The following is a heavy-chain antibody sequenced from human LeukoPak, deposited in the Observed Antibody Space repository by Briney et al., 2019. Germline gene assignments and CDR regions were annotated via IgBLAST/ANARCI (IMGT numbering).Heavy chain of an antibody. D-gene: IGHD1-26*01. CDR3: TSLAGRNYLFSSYFYYMDV. CDR2: IRYDGSNK. V-gene: IGHV3-30*02. CDR1: GFTFSSYG. Sequence: GGSLRLSCAASGFTFSSYGMHWVRQAPGKGLEWVAFIRYDGSNKYYADSVKGRFTISRDNARSSVFLQMNSLRAEDTAVYYCTSLAGRNYLFSSYFYYMDVWGTGTTVTVSS. J-gene: IGHJ6*03.